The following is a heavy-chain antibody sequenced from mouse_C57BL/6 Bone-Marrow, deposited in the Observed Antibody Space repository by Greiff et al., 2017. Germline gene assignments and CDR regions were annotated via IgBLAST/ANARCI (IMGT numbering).Heavy chain of an antibody. Sequence: VQLQQPGAELVKPGASVKMSCKASGYTFTSYWITWVKQRPGQGLEWIGDIYPGSGSTNYNEKFKSKATLPVDTSSSTAYMQLSSLTSEDSAVYYCAREGYYGSSYGAYWGQGTLVTVSA. D-gene: IGHD1-1*01. CDR1: GYTFTSYW. J-gene: IGHJ3*01. V-gene: IGHV1-55*01. CDR3: AREGYYGSSYGAY. CDR2: IYPGSGST.